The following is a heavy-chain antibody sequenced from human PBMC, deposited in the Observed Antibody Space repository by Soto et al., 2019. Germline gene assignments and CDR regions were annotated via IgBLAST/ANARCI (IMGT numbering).Heavy chain of an antibody. D-gene: IGHD5-18*01. V-gene: IGHV3-23*01. CDR1: GFTFSDYG. CDR3: DLKYTYGLVSYLNW. J-gene: IGHJ4*02. CDR2: ISGSGDTT. Sequence: EVQLLESGGGLVQPGGSLRLSCAASGFTFSDYGMSWVRQAPGKGLEWVSTISGSGDTTYYADSVKGRFTISRDNSKNTLYLQMNSLRAEDTAVYYCDLKYTYGLVSYLNWWGQGTLVTVSS.